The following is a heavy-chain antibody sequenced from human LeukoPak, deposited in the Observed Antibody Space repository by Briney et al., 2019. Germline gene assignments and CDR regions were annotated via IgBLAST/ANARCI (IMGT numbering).Heavy chain of an antibody. D-gene: IGHD5-18*01. V-gene: IGHV3-21*01. CDR1: GFTFSSYN. J-gene: IGHJ4*02. CDR2: ISSSSSYI. CDR3: ARAGGYSYGRDY. Sequence: GGSLRLSCAASGFTFSSYNMNWVRQAPGKGLEWVSSISSSSSYIYYADSVKGRFTISRDNSKNSLYLQMNSLRAEDTAVYYCARAGGYSYGRDYWGQGTLVTVSS.